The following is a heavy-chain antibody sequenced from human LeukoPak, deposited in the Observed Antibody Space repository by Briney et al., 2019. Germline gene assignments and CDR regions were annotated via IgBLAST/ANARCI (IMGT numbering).Heavy chain of an antibody. D-gene: IGHD4-17*01. Sequence: PGGSLRLPCAASRFTFSTYWMHWVRQAPGKGLVWLSRISSDGSSTNYADSVKGRFTISRDNAKNTLYLQMNSLRAEDTAVYYCARDYGEGGYYFDYWGQGTLVTVSS. CDR2: ISSDGSST. V-gene: IGHV3-74*01. CDR1: RFTFSTYW. CDR3: ARDYGEGGYYFDY. J-gene: IGHJ4*02.